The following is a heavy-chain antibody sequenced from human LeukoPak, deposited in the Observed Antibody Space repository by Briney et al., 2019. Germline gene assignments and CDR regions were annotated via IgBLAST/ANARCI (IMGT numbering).Heavy chain of an antibody. V-gene: IGHV1-18*01. CDR3: GRDVGVSMVRGVSDY. J-gene: IGHJ4*02. D-gene: IGHD3-10*01. CDR2: ISAENGHT. CDR1: GGTFSSYA. Sequence: ASVKVSCKASGGTFSSYAISWVRQAPGQGLEWMGWISAENGHTKYAQKIQGRVSMTTDTSTTTAYMELRSLRYDDTAVYYCGRDVGVSMVRGVSDYWGQGTLVTVSS.